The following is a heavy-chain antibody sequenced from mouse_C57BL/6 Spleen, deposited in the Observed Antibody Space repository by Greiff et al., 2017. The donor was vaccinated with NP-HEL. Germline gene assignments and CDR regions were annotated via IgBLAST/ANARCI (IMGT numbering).Heavy chain of an antibody. CDR2: ISSGGSYT. V-gene: IGHV5-6*01. J-gene: IGHJ2*01. CDR1: GFTFSSYG. D-gene: IGHD4-1*01. Sequence: EVKLVESGGDLVKPGGSLKLSCAASGFTFSSYGMSWVRQTPDQRLEWVGTISSGGSYTYYPDSVKGRFTISRDNAKNTLYLQMSSLKSDDTARYYWERQNWDDFDYWGQGTTLTVSS. CDR3: ERQNWDDFDY.